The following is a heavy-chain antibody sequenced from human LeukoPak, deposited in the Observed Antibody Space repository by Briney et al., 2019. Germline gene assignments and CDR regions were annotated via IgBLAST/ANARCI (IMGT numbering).Heavy chain of an antibody. CDR3: ARVETYYDILTGSYYYYGMDV. D-gene: IGHD3-9*01. J-gene: IGHJ6*02. CDR2: ISAYNGNT. Sequence: ASVKVSCKASGYTFTSYGISWVRQAPGQGLEWMGWISAYNGNTNYAQKLQGRVTITRDTSASTAYMELSSLRSEDTAVYYCARVETYYDILTGSYYYYGMDVWGQGTTVTVSS. CDR1: GYTFTSYG. V-gene: IGHV1-18*01.